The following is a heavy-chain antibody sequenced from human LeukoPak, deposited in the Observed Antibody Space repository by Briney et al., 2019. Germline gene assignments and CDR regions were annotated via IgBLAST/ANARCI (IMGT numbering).Heavy chain of an antibody. CDR1: GFTVSSNH. J-gene: IGHJ3*02. CDR3: VRFPRRFDCGGDCYSAFGI. V-gene: IGHV3-53*01. Sequence: GGSLRLSCAASGFTVSSNHMSWVRQAPGKGLEWVSVIYSGGSTYNADSVRGRFTISRDNSRNTLYLQMNSLRVEDTAVYYCVRFPRRFDCGGDCYSAFGIWGQGTMVTVSS. D-gene: IGHD2-21*02. CDR2: IYSGGST.